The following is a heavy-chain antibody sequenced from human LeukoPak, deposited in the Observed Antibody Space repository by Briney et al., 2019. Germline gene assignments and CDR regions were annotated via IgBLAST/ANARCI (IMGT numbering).Heavy chain of an antibody. Sequence: GSLSLSCAASGFTFSSYSMNWVRPAPGKGLEWVSSITSSSSYIYYADSVKGRFTISRDNAKNSLYLQMNSLRAEDSAVYYCARDFYDSSGYSSPIDYWGQGTLVTVST. CDR2: ITSSSSYI. V-gene: IGHV3-21*01. CDR1: GFTFSSYS. CDR3: ARDFYDSSGYSSPIDY. J-gene: IGHJ4*02. D-gene: IGHD3-22*01.